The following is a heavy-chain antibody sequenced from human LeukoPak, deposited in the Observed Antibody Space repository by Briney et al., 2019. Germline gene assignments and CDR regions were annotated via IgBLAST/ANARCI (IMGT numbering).Heavy chain of an antibody. V-gene: IGHV4-34*01. CDR1: GGSFSGYY. CDR3: ARGPPDRVVPAASGNNWFDP. Sequence: SETLSLTCAVYGGSFSGYYWSWIRQPPGKGLEWIGEINHSGSTNYNPSLKSRVTISVDTSKNQFSLKLSSVTAADTAVYYCARGPPDRVVPAASGNNWFDPWGQGTLVTVSS. D-gene: IGHD2-2*01. CDR2: INHSGST. J-gene: IGHJ5*02.